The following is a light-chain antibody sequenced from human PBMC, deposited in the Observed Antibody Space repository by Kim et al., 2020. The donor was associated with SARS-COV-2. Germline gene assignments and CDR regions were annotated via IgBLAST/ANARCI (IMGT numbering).Light chain of an antibody. Sequence: KTITISCSRSSCSIANNFVQWYQQRPGSAPITMIFENSQRPSGVPDRFSASIDSSSNSASLTISGLKTEDEADYYCQSFDGSNRGVFGTGTKVTVL. CDR2: ENS. CDR1: SCSIANNF. V-gene: IGLV6-57*03. J-gene: IGLJ1*01. CDR3: QSFDGSNRGV.